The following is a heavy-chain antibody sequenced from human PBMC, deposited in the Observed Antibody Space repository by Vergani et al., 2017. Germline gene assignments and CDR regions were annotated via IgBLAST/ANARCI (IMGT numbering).Heavy chain of an antibody. J-gene: IGHJ4*02. Sequence: QVQLQQWGAGLLKPSETLSLTCAVYGGSFSGYYWSWIRQPPGKGLEWIGYIYYSGSTNYNPSLKSRVTISVDTSKNQFSLKLSSVTAADTAVYYCVGGGYYRRHFDYWGQGTLVTVSS. V-gene: IGHV4-34*01. CDR2: IYYSGST. CDR1: GGSFSGYY. D-gene: IGHD3-3*01. CDR3: VGGGYYRRHFDY.